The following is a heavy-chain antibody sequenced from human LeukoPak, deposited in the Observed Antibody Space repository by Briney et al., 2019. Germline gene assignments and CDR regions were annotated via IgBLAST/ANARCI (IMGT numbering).Heavy chain of an antibody. CDR3: ARRRGRYYFDY. CDR2: IIPILGIA. Sequence: SVKVSCKASGGTFSSYAISWVRQAPGQGLEWMGRIIPILGIANYAQKFQGRVTITADKSTSTAYMELSSLRSEDTAVYYCARRRGRYYFDYWGQGTLVTVSS. J-gene: IGHJ4*02. V-gene: IGHV1-69*04. CDR1: GGTFSSYA. D-gene: IGHD3-10*01.